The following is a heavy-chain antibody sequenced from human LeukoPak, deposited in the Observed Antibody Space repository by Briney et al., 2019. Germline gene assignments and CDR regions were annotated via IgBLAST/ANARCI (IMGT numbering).Heavy chain of an antibody. J-gene: IGHJ4*02. D-gene: IGHD3-10*01. CDR2: ISGSGGST. CDR1: GFTFSSYA. V-gene: IGHV3-23*01. Sequence: GGSLRLSCAASGFTFSSYAMSWVRQAPGKGLEWVSAISGSGGSTYYADSVKGRFTISRDNSKNTLCLQMNSLRAEDTAVYYCATCMVRGALWAFDYWGQGTLVTVSS. CDR3: ATCMVRGALWAFDY.